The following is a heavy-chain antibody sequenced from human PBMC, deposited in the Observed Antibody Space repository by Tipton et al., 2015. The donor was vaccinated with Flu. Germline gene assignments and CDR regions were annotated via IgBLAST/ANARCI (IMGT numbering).Heavy chain of an antibody. CDR3: ARRDYSNYVSEPKNWFDP. Sequence: TLSLTCGVSGDSIRSSNYYWGWIRRPPGKGLEWIGNVHRTGTTYHNPSLKSRVTMSVDTSKNQFSLRQTSVTAADTAVYFCARRDYSNYVSEPKNWFDPWGQGALVTVSS. J-gene: IGHJ5*02. V-gene: IGHV4-38-2*01. D-gene: IGHD4-11*01. CDR1: GDSIRSSNYY. CDR2: VHRTGTT.